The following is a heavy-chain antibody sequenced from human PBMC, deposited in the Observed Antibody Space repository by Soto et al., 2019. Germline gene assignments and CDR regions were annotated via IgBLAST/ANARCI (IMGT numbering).Heavy chain of an antibody. CDR3: ARDGSGSYYPPYFDY. CDR1: GVTFGDYG. CDR2: ISSSSSTI. D-gene: IGHD3-10*01. J-gene: IGHJ4*02. Sequence: RLPYGASGVTFGDYGVSCVRKAPGKGLEWVSYISSSSSTIYYADSVKGRFTISRDNAKNSLYLQMNSLRDEDTAVYYCARDGSGSYYPPYFDYLGQGSLVTVSS. V-gene: IGHV3-48*02.